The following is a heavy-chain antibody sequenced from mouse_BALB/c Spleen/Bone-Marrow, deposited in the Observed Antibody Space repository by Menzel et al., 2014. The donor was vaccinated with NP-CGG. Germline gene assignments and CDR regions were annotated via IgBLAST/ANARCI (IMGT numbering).Heavy chain of an antibody. CDR2: IDPANYNT. CDR1: GFNIKDTY. J-gene: IGHJ3*01. CDR3: ARNSMAY. Sequence: VQLKESGAELVKPGASVKLSCTASGFNIKDTYMHWVKQRPAQGLEWIGRIDPANYNTKYDPKFQGKATITADTSSNTAYLQLSSLTSEDTAVYYCARNSMAYWGQGTLVTVSA. V-gene: IGHV14-3*02.